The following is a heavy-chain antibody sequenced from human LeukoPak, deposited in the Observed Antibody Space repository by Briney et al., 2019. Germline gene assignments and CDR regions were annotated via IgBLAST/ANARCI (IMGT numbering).Heavy chain of an antibody. CDR1: GFTFGSFA. Sequence: PGGSLRLSCEASGFTFGSFAMYWVRQAPGKGLDWIAGIFGSGGSPHYADSVKGRFTISRDNSKNTMSVQMDDLRAEDTAVYYCTRYNNDHFDYWGQGTLVTVSS. CDR2: IFGSGGSP. V-gene: IGHV3-23*01. D-gene: IGHD1-14*01. J-gene: IGHJ4*01. CDR3: TRYNNDHFDY.